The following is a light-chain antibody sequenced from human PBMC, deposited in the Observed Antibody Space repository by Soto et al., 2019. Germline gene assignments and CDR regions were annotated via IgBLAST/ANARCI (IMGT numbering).Light chain of an antibody. CDR1: QSVSSY. V-gene: IGKV3-11*01. CDR2: DAS. CDR3: QQRSNWPPFT. Sequence: EIVLTQSPATLSLSPGERATLSCRASQSVSSYLAWYQQKPGQAPRLRIYDASNRATGIPARFSGSGSGTAFTLTISSLEPEGFAVYYCQQRSNWPPFTFGPGTKVDIK. J-gene: IGKJ3*01.